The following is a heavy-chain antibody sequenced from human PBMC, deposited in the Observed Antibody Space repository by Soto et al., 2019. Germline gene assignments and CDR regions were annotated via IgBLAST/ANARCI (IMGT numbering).Heavy chain of an antibody. CDR2: SHYSGRT. CDR3: VIVGGGSGNHFDS. D-gene: IGHD2-15*01. V-gene: IGHV4-59*12. Sequence: SETRSLTCSVSNASLSGIYWTWIRQPPGKILGWIGYSHYSGRTDYNPSLTSRATMSVDTSKNQFSLNRKSITAADTAVYYCVIVGGGSGNHFDSWGRGTLVTVSS. J-gene: IGHJ4*02. CDR1: NASLSGIY.